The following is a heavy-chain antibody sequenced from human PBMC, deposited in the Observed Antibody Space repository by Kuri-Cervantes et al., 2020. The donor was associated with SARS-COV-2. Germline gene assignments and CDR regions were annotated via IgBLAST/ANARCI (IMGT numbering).Heavy chain of an antibody. CDR3: ARDRSRITIFGVVTRYGMDV. CDR1: GFTFSSYS. V-gene: IGHV3-48*01. Sequence: GGSLRLSCAASGFTFSSYSMNWVRQAPGKGLEWVSYISSSSSTIYYADPVKGRSTISRDNAKNSLYLQMNSLRAEDTAVYYCARDRSRITIFGVVTRYGMDVWGQGTTVTVSS. J-gene: IGHJ6*02. D-gene: IGHD3-3*01. CDR2: ISSSSSTI.